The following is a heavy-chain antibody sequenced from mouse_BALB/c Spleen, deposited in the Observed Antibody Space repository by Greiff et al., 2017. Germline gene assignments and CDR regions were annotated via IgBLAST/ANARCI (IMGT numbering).Heavy chain of an antibody. Sequence: VQLKESGPELVKPGASVKMSCKASGYTFTSYVMHWVKQKPGQGLEWIGYINPYNDGTKYNEKFKGKATLTSDKSSSTAYMELSSLTSEDSAVYYCARERNKTWFAYWGQGTLVTVSA. V-gene: IGHV1-14*01. CDR3: ARERNKTWFAY. CDR1: GYTFTSYV. J-gene: IGHJ3*01. CDR2: INPYNDGT.